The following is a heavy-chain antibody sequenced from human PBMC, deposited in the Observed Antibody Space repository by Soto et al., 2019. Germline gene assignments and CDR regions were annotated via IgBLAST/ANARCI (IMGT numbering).Heavy chain of an antibody. D-gene: IGHD6-6*01. Sequence: EVQLVESGGGLVKPGGSLRLSCAASGFTFSSYSMNWVRQAPGKGLEWVSSISSSSSDIYYADSVKGRFTISRDNAKKSLYLQMSSLRAEDTAVYYCARDGGLYRSSSDNPGCWGQGTLVTVSS. CDR3: ARDGGLYRSSSDNPGC. V-gene: IGHV3-21*01. CDR1: GFTFSSYS. CDR2: ISSSSSDI. J-gene: IGHJ4*02.